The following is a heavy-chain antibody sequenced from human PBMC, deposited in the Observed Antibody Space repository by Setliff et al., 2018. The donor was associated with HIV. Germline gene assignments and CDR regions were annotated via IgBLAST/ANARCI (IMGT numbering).Heavy chain of an antibody. CDR1: GGSISSVSYY. J-gene: IGHJ3*02. V-gene: IGHV4-61*02. D-gene: IGHD3-10*01. CDR2: IYTSGST. Sequence: SETLSLTCTVSGGSISSVSYYWSWVRQPAGKGLEWIGRIYTSGSTNSNPSLKSRVTISVDTSKNQFSLKLSSVTAADTAVYYCASLLGGGWFGGYDAFEILGQGTMVTVSS. CDR3: ASLLGGGWFGGYDAFEI.